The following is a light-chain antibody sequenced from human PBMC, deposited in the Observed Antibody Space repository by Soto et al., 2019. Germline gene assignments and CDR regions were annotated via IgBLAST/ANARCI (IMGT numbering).Light chain of an antibody. CDR3: QHYNTYQWT. CDR1: QSISSW. CDR2: KAS. V-gene: IGKV1-5*03. J-gene: IGKJ1*01. Sequence: DIQMTQSPSILSASVGDRGTITCRASQSISSWLAWYQQKPGKAPNLLIHKASHLESGVPSRFSGSGSGTEFTLTISSLQPGDFATYYCQHYNTYQWTFGQGTKVDIK.